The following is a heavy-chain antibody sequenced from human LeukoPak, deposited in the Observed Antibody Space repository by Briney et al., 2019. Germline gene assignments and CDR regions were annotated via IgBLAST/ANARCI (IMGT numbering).Heavy chain of an antibody. Sequence: ASVKVSCKASGYTFTGYYMHWVRQAPGQGLEWMGWIDPNSGGTNYAQKFQGRVTMTRDTSISTAYMVLNRLRSDDTAVYYCARLPTVTFFDYWGQGTLVTVSS. V-gene: IGHV1-2*02. CDR3: ARLPTVTFFDY. J-gene: IGHJ4*02. CDR1: GYTFTGYY. CDR2: IDPNSGGT. D-gene: IGHD4-17*01.